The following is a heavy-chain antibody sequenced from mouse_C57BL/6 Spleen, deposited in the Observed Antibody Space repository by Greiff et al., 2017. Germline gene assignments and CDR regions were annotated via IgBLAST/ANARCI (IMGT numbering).Heavy chain of an antibody. J-gene: IGHJ4*01. CDR1: GYSFTDYN. V-gene: IGHV1-39*01. Sequence: EVKLQQSGPELVKPGASVKISCKASGYSFTDYNMNWVKQSNGKSLEWIGVINPNYGTTSYNQKFKGKATLTVYQLSSPAYMQLNSLSSEDSAVYYCAREGSSYGYAMDYWGQGTSVTVSS. CDR3: AREGSSYGYAMDY. D-gene: IGHD1-1*01. CDR2: INPNYGTT.